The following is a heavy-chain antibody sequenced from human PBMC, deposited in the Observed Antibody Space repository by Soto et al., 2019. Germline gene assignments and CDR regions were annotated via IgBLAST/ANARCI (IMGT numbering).Heavy chain of an antibody. CDR3: ARGPGRL. Sequence: QLVETGGGLIQPGTSLTLSCAAAGFSVSRNYMTWVRQAPGKGLEWVSFVYSGGATFYADSVKGRFILSRDDSPNTMYLQMNNLRAEDTAVYYCARGPGRLWGRGTLVTVAS. CDR1: GFSVSRNY. CDR2: VYSGGAT. V-gene: IGHV3-53*02. D-gene: IGHD3-10*01. J-gene: IGHJ4*02.